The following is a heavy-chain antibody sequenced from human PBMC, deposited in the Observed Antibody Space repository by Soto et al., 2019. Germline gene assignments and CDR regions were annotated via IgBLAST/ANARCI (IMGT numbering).Heavy chain of an antibody. J-gene: IGHJ6*02. D-gene: IGHD3-10*01. Sequence: VKVSFKASGYTFTSYYMHWVRQAPGQGLEWMGIINPSGGNTGYAQKFQGRVTMTRNTSISTAYMELSSLRSEDTAVYYCARFSKRGYYYYGMDVWGQGTTVTVSS. V-gene: IGHV1-46*01. CDR1: GYTFTSYY. CDR2: INPSGGNT. CDR3: ARFSKRGYYYYGMDV.